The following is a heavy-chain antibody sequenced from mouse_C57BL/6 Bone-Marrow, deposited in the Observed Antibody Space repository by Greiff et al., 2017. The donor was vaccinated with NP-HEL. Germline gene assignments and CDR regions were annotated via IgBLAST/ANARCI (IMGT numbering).Heavy chain of an antibody. CDR2: IYPGDGDT. CDR1: GYAFSSSW. J-gene: IGHJ3*01. CDR3: ARGLFAY. Sequence: QVQLKESGPELVKPGASVKISCKASGYAFSSSWMNWVKQRPGKGLEWIGRIYPGDGDTNYNGKFKGKATLTADKSSSTASMQLSSLTSEDSAVYFCARGLFAYWGQGTLVTVSA. V-gene: IGHV1-82*01.